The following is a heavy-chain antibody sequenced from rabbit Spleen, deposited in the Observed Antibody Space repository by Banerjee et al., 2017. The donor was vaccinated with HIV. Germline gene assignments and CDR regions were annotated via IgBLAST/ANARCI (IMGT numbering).Heavy chain of an antibody. Sequence: QSLEESGGGLVKPGASLTLTCKASGFSFSGSDHMCWVRQAPGKGLEWISCIAGSSSGFAYSATWAKGRFTISKTSSTTVTLQMPSLTAADTATYFCARDTYDDYGDYWGSYYFNLWGPGTLVTVS. D-gene: IGHD2-1*01. CDR2: IAGSSSGFA. V-gene: IGHV1S40*01. CDR1: GFSFSGSDH. CDR3: ARDTYDDYGDYWGSYYFNL. J-gene: IGHJ4*01.